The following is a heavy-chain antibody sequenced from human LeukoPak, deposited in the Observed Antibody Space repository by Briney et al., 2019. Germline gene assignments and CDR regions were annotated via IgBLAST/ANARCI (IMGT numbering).Heavy chain of an antibody. CDR2: ISAYNGNT. V-gene: IGHV1-18*01. CDR3: ARDSSNRFEELFFDY. J-gene: IGHJ4*02. D-gene: IGHD3-10*01. CDR1: GYTFTSYG. Sequence: GASVKVSCKASGYTFTSYGISWVRQAPGQGLEWMGWISAYNGNTNYAQKLQGRVTMTTDTSTSTAYMELRSLRSDDTAVYYCARDSSNRFEELFFDYWGQGTLVTVSS.